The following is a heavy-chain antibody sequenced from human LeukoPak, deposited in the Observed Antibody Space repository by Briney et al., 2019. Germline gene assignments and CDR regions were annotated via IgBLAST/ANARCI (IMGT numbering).Heavy chain of an antibody. CDR1: GGTFTSYG. J-gene: IGHJ6*03. D-gene: IGHD1-26*01. CDR2: ISAYNGNT. CDR3: ARDLGVGAKGDYYYYMDV. Sequence: ASVKVSCKASGGTFTSYGISWVRQAPGQGLEWMGWISAYNGNTNYAQKLQGRVTMTTDTSTSTAYMELRSLRSDDTAVYYCARDLGVGAKGDYYYYMDVWGKGTTVTVSS. V-gene: IGHV1-18*01.